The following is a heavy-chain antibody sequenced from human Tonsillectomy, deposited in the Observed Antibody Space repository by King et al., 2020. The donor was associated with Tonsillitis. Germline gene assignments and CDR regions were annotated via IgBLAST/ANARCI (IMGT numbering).Heavy chain of an antibody. V-gene: IGHV1-18*01. CDR2: ISAYNGNT. D-gene: IGHD6-19*01. CDR1: GYTFTSYG. CDR3: ARELNIAVDEALFDY. J-gene: IGHJ4*02. Sequence: VQLVESGAEVKKPGASVKVSCKASGYTFTSYGISWVRQAPGQGLEWMGWISAYNGNTNYAQKLQGRVTMTTDTSTSTAYMELRSLKSDDTAVYYCARELNIAVDEALFDYWGQGTMVVVSS.